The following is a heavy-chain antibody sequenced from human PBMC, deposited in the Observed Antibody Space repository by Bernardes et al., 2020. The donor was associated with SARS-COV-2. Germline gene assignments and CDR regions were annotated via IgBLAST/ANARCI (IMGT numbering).Heavy chain of an antibody. CDR3: AKHYYYDSGRNMDYGMDV. D-gene: IGHD3-10*01. J-gene: IGHJ6*02. V-gene: IGHV3-23*01. CDR1: GFSFDSYA. CDR2: ISPGGTKT. Sequence: GGSLRLSCVASGFSFDSYAMSWVRQVPGKGLEWVSAISPGGTKTTYADSVKGRFTISRDHATKTLHVQMNSLKVEDTAIYYCAKHYYYDSGRNMDYGMDVWGQGTTFTVSS.